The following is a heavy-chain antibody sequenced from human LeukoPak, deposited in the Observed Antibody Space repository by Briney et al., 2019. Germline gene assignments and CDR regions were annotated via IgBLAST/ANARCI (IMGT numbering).Heavy chain of an antibody. CDR2: VSGGGGST. J-gene: IGHJ5*02. V-gene: IGHV3-23*01. Sequence: GGSLRLSCAASGFTFSDYAMTWVRQAPGKGLEWVSAVSGGGGSTYYADSVKGRFTISRDNAKNSLYLQMNSLRAEDTAVYYCARVVGATYNWFDPWGQGTLVTVSS. CDR3: ARVVGATYNWFDP. D-gene: IGHD1-26*01. CDR1: GFTFSDYA.